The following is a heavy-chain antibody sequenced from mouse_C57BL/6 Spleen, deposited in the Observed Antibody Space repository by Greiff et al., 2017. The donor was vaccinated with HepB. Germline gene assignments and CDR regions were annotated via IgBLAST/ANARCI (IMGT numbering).Heavy chain of an antibody. V-gene: IGHV1-15*01. J-gene: IGHJ2*01. CDR3: TGTVVDSYYFDY. CDR2: IDPETGGT. Sequence: VQLQQSGAELVRPGASVTLSCKASGYTFTDYEMHWVKQTPVHGLEWIGAIDPETGGTAYNQKFKGKAILTADKSSSTAYMELRSLTSEDSAVYYCTGTVVDSYYFDYWDQGTTLTVSS. CDR1: GYTFTDYE. D-gene: IGHD1-1*01.